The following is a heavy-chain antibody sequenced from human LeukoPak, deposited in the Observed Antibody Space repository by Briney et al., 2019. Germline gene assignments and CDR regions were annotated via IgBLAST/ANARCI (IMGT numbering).Heavy chain of an antibody. CDR2: ISSSGSAI. J-gene: IGHJ4*02. CDR3: ARDRVNWNYLSSVDY. V-gene: IGHV3-11*04. CDR1: GSTFTDYY. Sequence: PGRSLRLSCAASGSTFTDYYISWIRQAPGEGLERVSYISSSGSAIYYADSVKGRFTISRDNAKNSLYLQMNSLRAEDTAVYYCARDRVNWNYLSSVDYWGQGTLVTVSS. D-gene: IGHD1-7*01.